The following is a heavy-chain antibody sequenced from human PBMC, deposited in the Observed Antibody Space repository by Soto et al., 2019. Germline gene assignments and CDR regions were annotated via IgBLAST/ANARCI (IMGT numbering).Heavy chain of an antibody. D-gene: IGHD2-21*01. CDR2: IDTSGDAM. CDR3: ARESIGCGGDCLDY. CDR1: GFTFSNYE. J-gene: IGHJ4*02. V-gene: IGHV3-48*03. Sequence: PGGSLRLSRAVSGFTFSNYEWNWVRQAPGKGLEWISYIDTSGDAMFYADSVKGRFAVSRDNTMNSLYLQMNSLRAEDTAAYYCARESIGCGGDCLDYWGQGTLVTVSS.